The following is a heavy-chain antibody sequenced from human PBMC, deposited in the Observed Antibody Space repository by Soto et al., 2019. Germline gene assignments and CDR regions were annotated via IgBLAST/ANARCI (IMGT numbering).Heavy chain of an antibody. CDR2: IRGKAYGGAV. CDR3: IRWYSSRWNSPHQAMDV. J-gene: IGHJ6*02. D-gene: IGHD6-13*01. V-gene: IGHV3-49*04. CDR1: EFGFGDYA. Sequence: GGSLRLSCTGSEFGFGDYAMTWVRQGQGKGLEWVACIRGKAYGGAVEYAASVKGRFIISRDDSKSIAYLQMNSLKREDSGVYYCIRWYSSRWNSPHQAMDVWGQGTTVTVSS.